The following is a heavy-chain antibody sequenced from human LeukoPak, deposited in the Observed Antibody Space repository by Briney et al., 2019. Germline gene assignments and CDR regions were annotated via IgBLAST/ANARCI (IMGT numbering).Heavy chain of an antibody. J-gene: IGHJ4*02. CDR3: ARDKIEGPTKFDY. Sequence: SETLSLTCTVSGGSISSSSYYWGWIRQPPGKGLDWIGIINYRGNTYYNPSLKSRVTISVDTSKNQFSLKLSSVTAADTAVYYCARDKIEGPTKFDYWGRGTLVTISS. D-gene: IGHD1-26*01. CDR2: INYRGNT. CDR1: GGSISSSSYY. V-gene: IGHV4-39*02.